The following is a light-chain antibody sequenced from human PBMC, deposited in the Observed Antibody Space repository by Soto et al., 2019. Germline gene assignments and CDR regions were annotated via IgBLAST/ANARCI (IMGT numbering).Light chain of an antibody. CDR2: DAS. V-gene: IGKV3-11*01. CDR3: QQRSNWQLK. Sequence: ETVLTQSPATLSLSPGERATLSCRASQSVSSYLAWYQQKPGQAPRLLIYDASNRATGIPARFSGSGSGTDFTLTISSLAPADFAVYYCQQRSNWQLKFRGGTKVDIK. CDR1: QSVSSY. J-gene: IGKJ4*02.